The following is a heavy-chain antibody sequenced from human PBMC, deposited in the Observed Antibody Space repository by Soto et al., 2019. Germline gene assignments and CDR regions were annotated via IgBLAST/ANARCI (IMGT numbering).Heavy chain of an antibody. J-gene: IGHJ5*02. V-gene: IGHV1-8*01. Sequence: QVQLVQSGAEVKKPGASVTVSCKASGYTFTSYDINWVRQATGQGLEWMGWMNPNSGNTGYAQKFEGRVTMTRNTSISTAYMELSSLRSEDTAVYYCARELYSSVRFDPWGQGALVTVSS. CDR2: MNPNSGNT. D-gene: IGHD6-25*01. CDR3: ARELYSSVRFDP. CDR1: GYTFTSYD.